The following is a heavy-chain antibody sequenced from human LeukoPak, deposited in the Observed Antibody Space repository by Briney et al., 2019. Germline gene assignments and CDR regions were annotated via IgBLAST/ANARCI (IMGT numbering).Heavy chain of an antibody. Sequence: ASVKVSCKASGYTFTSYGITWVRPTPGQGLAWMGWISGYSDDTNYAQKFQGRVTMTTGTSTAYMELRSLTSDDTAVYYCARDHPLELERRAAFAGDYYYGMDVWGQGTTVTVP. D-gene: IGHD1-1*01. CDR3: ARDHPLELERRAAFAGDYYYGMDV. V-gene: IGHV1-18*01. J-gene: IGHJ6*02. CDR1: GYTFTSYG. CDR2: ISGYSDDT.